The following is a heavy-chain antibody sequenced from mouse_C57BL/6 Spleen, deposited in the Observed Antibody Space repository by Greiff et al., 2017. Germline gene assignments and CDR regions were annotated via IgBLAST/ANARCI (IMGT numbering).Heavy chain of an antibody. CDR3: ARERNYVEDAMDY. J-gene: IGHJ4*01. CDR1: GYSITSGYY. CDR2: ISYDGSN. V-gene: IGHV3-6*01. Sequence: EVQLQQSGPGLVKPSQSLSLTCSVTGYSITSGYYWNWIRQFPGNQLEWMGYISYDGSNNYNPSLKNRISITRDTSKNQFFLKLNSVTTEDTATDYCARERNYVEDAMDYWGQGTSGTVSS. D-gene: IGHD1-1*01.